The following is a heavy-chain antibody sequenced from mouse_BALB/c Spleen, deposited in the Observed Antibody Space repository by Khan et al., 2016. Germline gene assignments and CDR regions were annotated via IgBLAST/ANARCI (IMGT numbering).Heavy chain of an antibody. CDR1: GYSFTGYY. D-gene: IGHD2-14*01. Sequence: LVKTGTSVKISCKASGYSFTGYYMHWVKQSHGKSLEWIGYISCYNGATRYNQKFKGKATFTVDTSSSIAYMQFNSLTSEDSAVYYCARSSRGTYYYAMDYWGQGTSVTVSS. J-gene: IGHJ4*01. V-gene: IGHV1S34*01. CDR3: ARSSRGTYYYAMDY. CDR2: ISCYNGAT.